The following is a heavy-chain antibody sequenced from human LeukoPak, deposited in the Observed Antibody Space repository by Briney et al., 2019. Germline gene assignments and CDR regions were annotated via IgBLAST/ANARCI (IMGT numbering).Heavy chain of an antibody. CDR3: ARGLATTVVTPGFDY. V-gene: IGHV3-20*01. D-gene: IGHD4-23*01. CDR2: INWNGGST. CDR1: GFTFGDYG. J-gene: IGHJ4*02. Sequence: GGSLRLSCAASGFTFGDYGMSWVRQAPGKGLEWVSGINWNGGSTGYADSVKGRFTISRDNAKNSLYLQMNSLRAEDTALYHCARGLATTVVTPGFDYWGQGTLVTVSS.